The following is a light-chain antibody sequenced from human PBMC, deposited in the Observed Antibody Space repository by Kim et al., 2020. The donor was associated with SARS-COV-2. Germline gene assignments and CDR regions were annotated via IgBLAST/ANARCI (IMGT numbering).Light chain of an antibody. CDR3: SSYTTSNTVV. CDR2: DVS. V-gene: IGLV2-14*03. J-gene: IGLJ2*01. Sequence: QSALTQPASVSGSPGQSITISCTGTTSDVGGYNYVSWYQQHPGRVPKLMIYDVSNRPSGISSRFSGSKSGNTASLTISGLQTEDEADYYCSSYTTSNTVVFGGGTQLTVL. CDR1: TSDVGGYNY.